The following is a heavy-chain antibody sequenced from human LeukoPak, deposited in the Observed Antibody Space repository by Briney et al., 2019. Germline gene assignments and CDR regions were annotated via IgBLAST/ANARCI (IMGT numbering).Heavy chain of an antibody. J-gene: IGHJ4*01. CDR3: ARHRDYYDT. CDR2: IYSSGSA. Sequence: SAALSLTCTVSGGSISSYYWSWIRPPPGKGLEWGGYIYSSGSANYNPSLKSRVIISGDTSKNHISLNLTSVTAADTALYFCARHRDYYDTWGHGTLVTVSS. D-gene: IGHD3-22*01. CDR1: GGSISSYY. V-gene: IGHV4-59*08.